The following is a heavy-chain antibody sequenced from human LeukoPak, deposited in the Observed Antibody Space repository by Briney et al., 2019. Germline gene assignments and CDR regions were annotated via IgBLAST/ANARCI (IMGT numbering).Heavy chain of an antibody. CDR2: ISAYNGNT. V-gene: IGHV1-18*01. CDR1: GYTFTSYG. CDR3: ARAGATGWTFDI. D-gene: IGHD1-26*01. J-gene: IGHJ3*02. Sequence: ASAKVSCKASGYTFTSYGISRVRQAPGQGLEWMGWISAYNGNTNYAQKLQGRVTMTTDTSTSTAYMELRSLRSDDTAVYYCARAGATGWTFDIWGQGTMVTVSS.